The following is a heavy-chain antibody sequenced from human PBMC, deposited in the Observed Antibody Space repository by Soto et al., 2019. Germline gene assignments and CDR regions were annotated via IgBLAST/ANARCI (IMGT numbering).Heavy chain of an antibody. CDR1: GGSISISSYY. CDR2: IYHSGST. J-gene: IGHJ4*02. CDR3: ARHGGSSWWLYFDS. D-gene: IGHD6-13*01. V-gene: IGHV4-39*01. Sequence: QLRLQESGPGLVKPSETLSLTCTVSGGSISISSYYWGWIRQPPGKGLEWIGSIYHSGSTYYNPSLNSRVTISVDTSKNQFSLNLSSVTAADTAVYYCARHGGSSWWLYFDSCGQGTLVTVSS.